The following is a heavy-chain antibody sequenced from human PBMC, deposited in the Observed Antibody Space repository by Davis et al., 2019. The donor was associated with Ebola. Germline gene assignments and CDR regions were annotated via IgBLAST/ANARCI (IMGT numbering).Heavy chain of an antibody. J-gene: IGHJ4*02. D-gene: IGHD3-9*01. CDR2: INGDGSTT. CDR1: GFTFSTFW. Sequence: GESLKISCAASGFTFSTFWMHWVRQAPGKGLVWVSRINGDGSTTSYADSVKGRFTVSRDSAKNTLYLQMDSLTAEDTAVYYCARVRSNILTGYHYWGQGTVVNVSS. CDR3: ARVRSNILTGYHY. V-gene: IGHV3-74*01.